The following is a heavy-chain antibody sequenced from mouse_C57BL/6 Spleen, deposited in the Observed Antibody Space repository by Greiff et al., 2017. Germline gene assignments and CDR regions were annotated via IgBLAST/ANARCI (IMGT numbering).Heavy chain of an antibody. V-gene: IGHV1-64*01. CDR3: ARGNYYGSSYDWYFDV. D-gene: IGHD1-1*01. CDR2: IHPNSGST. J-gene: IGHJ1*03. CDR1: GYTFTSYW. Sequence: VQLQQPGAELVKPGASVTLSCKASGYTFTSYWMHWVKQRPGQGLEWIGMIHPNSGSTNYNEKFKSKATLTVDKSSSTAYMQLSSLTSEDSAVYYSARGNYYGSSYDWYFDVWGTGTTVTVSS.